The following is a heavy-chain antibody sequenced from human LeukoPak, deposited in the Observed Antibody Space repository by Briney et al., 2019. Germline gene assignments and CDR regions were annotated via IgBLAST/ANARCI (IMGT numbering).Heavy chain of an antibody. V-gene: IGHV3-74*01. J-gene: IGHJ4*02. Sequence: GGSLRLSCATSGFTFTTFWMHWVRQAPGKGLVWVSRINHDGSSTNYADSVKGRFTISRDNAKNTLYLQMNSLRAEDTAVYYCVRDWGYDSSGYWQKYFDTWGQGTLVTVSS. CDR3: VRDWGYDSSGYWQKYFDT. CDR2: INHDGSST. CDR1: GFTFTTFW. D-gene: IGHD3-22*01.